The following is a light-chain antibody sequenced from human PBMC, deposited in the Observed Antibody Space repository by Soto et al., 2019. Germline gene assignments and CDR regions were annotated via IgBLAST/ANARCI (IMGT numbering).Light chain of an antibody. Sequence: DIQMTQSPSSVSASVGDRVTITCRASQDISSWLAWYQQKPGKAPKVLIYAASSLQTGVPSRFSGSGSGTEFTLTISSLQPDDFATYFCQQANIFQINLGQGTRLEIK. CDR2: AAS. CDR3: QQANIFQIN. CDR1: QDISSW. J-gene: IGKJ5*01. V-gene: IGKV1-12*01.